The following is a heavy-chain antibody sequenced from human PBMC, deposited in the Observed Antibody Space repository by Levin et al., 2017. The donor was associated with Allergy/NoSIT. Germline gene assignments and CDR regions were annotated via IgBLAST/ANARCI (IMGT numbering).Heavy chain of an antibody. CDR3: PRVGDSNGIPDF. CDR1: GGSIVSSTYY. Sequence: SETLSLTCSVSGGSIVSSTYYWGWIRQPPGKGLEWIGSIYYTGRTSYNPSHKSRVTMSVDTSTNQFSLRLSSVTAADTAVFYCPRVGDSNGIPDFCGQGTPVIVSS. J-gene: IGHJ4*02. V-gene: IGHV4-39*01. CDR2: IYYTGRT. D-gene: IGHD1-26*01.